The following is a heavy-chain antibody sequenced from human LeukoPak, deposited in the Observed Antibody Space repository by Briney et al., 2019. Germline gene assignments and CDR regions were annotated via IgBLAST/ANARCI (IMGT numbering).Heavy chain of an antibody. V-gene: IGHV4-34*01. CDR2: INHSGST. Sequence: PETLSLTCTVYGGSVSGYYWSWVRQPPGKGLEWIGEINHSGSTNYNPSLKSRVTISVDTSKNQFSLKLSSVPAADTAVYYCARGVVAAPQTFDYWGQGTLVTVSS. D-gene: IGHD2-15*01. CDR3: ARGVVAAPQTFDY. CDR1: GGSVSGYY. J-gene: IGHJ4*02.